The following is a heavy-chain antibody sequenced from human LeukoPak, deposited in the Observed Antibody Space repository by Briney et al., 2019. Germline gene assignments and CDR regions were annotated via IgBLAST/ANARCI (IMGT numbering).Heavy chain of an antibody. CDR2: IYSISDT. J-gene: IGHJ4*02. CDR3: ARWGYDSSGSYWDD. D-gene: IGHD3-22*01. V-gene: IGHV3-53*01. CDR1: GFSVNSNY. Sequence: GGSLRLSRSASGFSVNSNYMTWVRQAPGKGLEWVSLIYSISDTYYADSVKGRFTISRDNSKNMVFLQMNSLRADDSAVYYCARWGYDSSGSYWDDWGQGTRVTVSS.